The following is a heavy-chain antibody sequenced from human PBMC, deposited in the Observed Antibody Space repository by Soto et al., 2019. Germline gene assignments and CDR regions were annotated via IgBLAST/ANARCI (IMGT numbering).Heavy chain of an antibody. CDR3: ARAGCDGGTCYTLVGLRYGMDV. J-gene: IGHJ6*02. Sequence: QVQLVESGGGVVQPGRSLRLSCAASGFTFSNYAMYWVRQAPGKGLEWVAVISDDGNNKYYADSVKGRFTISRDNSKNTLYLQRNRLRAEDTAVYYWARAGCDGGTCYTLVGLRYGMDVWGQGTTVTVSS. CDR2: ISDDGNNK. CDR1: GFTFSNYA. D-gene: IGHD2-15*01. V-gene: IGHV3-30-3*01.